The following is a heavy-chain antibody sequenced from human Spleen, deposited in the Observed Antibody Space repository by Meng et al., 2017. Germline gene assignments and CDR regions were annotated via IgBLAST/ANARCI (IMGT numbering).Heavy chain of an antibody. J-gene: IGHJ4*02. CDR3: ARDSYTSLDY. Sequence: IQLVESGGGVVQPGGSLRLSCTASGFTFSNHYMDWVRQAPGKGLECIGRTTNRSESYTTYYAASVKGRFTISRDDSKNSLYLQMNSLKTEDTAVYYCARDSYTSLDYWGQGILVTVSS. V-gene: IGHV3-72*01. CDR1: GFTFSNHY. D-gene: IGHD3-16*01. CDR2: TTNRSESYTT.